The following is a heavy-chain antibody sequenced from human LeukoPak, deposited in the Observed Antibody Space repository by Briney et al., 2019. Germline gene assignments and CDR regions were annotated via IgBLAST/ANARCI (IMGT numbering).Heavy chain of an antibody. CDR2: ISGSGGST. J-gene: IGHJ4*02. CDR3: AKDRDMYYDFWSGYSPFDY. D-gene: IGHD3-3*01. V-gene: IGHV3-23*01. CDR1: AFTFSSYG. Sequence: GGSLRLSCAASAFTFSSYGMHWVRQAPGKGLEWVSAISGSGGSTYYADSVKGRFTISRDNSKNTLYLQMNSLRAEDTAVYYCAKDRDMYYDFWSGYSPFDYWGQGTLVTVSS.